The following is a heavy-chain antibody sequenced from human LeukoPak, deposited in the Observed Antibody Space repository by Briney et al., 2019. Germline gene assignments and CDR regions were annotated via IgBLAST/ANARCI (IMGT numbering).Heavy chain of an antibody. CDR2: IYYSGST. D-gene: IGHD5-24*01. CDR1: GDSISSSRYY. CDR3: ARRLNGMAAIDRYFDY. Sequence: TSETLSLTCTVSGDSISSSRYYWDWIRQPPRKGGDWIGNIYYSGSTFYNPSLQSRVTISVDTSKNQFSLNLSSVTAADTAVYYCARRLNGMAAIDRYFDYWGQGTLVTVSS. V-gene: IGHV4-39*01. J-gene: IGHJ4*02.